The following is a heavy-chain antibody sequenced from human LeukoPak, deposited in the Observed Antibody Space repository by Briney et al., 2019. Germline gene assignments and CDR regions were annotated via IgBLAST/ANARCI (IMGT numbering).Heavy chain of an antibody. J-gene: IGHJ4*02. Sequence: GGSLRLSCVASGFPFSGYWMDWVRQAPGEGMEWVANINQDGTNQYYAASVKGRFSISRDNAQNSLYLQMNSLRAEDTGVYYCSRSLDYLGQGALVTVSS. V-gene: IGHV3-7*01. CDR1: GFPFSGYW. CDR3: SRSLDY. CDR2: INQDGTNQ.